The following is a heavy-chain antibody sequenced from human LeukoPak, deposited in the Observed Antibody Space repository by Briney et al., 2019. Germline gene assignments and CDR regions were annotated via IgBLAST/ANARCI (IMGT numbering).Heavy chain of an antibody. J-gene: IGHJ6*04. CDR2: INHSGST. D-gene: IGHD2-15*01. CDR3: ARGGRFAPIVVVVAATQLMDV. CDR1: GGSFSAYY. V-gene: IGHV4-34*01. Sequence: KPSETLSHTCAVYGGSFSAYYWSWIRQPPGKGLKWIGEINHSGSTNYNPSLKSRVTMSVDTSKNQFSLKPNSVTAAYTAVYYCARGGRFAPIVVVVAATQLMDVWGKGTTVTVSS.